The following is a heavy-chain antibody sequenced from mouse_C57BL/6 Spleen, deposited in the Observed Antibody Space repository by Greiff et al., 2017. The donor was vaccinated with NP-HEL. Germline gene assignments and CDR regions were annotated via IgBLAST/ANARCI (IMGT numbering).Heavy chain of an antibody. D-gene: IGHD2-4*01. CDR1: GYTFTSYW. CDR2: IDPSSGGT. V-gene: IGHV1-72*01. J-gene: IGHJ2*01. Sequence: QVQLQQPGAELVKPGASVKLSCKASGYTFTSYWMHWVKQRPGRGLEWIGRIDPSSGGTKYNEKFKSKATLTVDKSSSTAYMQLSSLTSEDSAVYYCARAYDYDGGLDYWGQGTTLTVSS. CDR3: ARAYDYDGGLDY.